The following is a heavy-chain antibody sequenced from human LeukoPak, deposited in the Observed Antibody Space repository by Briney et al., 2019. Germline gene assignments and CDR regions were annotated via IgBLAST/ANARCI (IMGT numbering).Heavy chain of an antibody. Sequence: GGSLRLSCAASGFTFSDYYMSWIRQAPGKGLEWVSYISSSGTTIYYADSVKGRFTISRDNAKNSLYLQMNSLRAEDTAVYYCARGGITMVRGVIMYGFVVWGQGTVVTVSS. CDR1: GFTFSDYY. V-gene: IGHV3-11*01. J-gene: IGHJ3*01. CDR2: ISSSGTTI. CDR3: ARGGITMVRGVIMYGFVV. D-gene: IGHD3-10*01.